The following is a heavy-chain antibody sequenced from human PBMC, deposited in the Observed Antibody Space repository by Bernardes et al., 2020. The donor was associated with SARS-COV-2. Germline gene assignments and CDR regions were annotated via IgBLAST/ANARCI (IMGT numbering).Heavy chain of an antibody. Sequence: SMRFSCAASGFSFSDYWMHWVRHAPGTGLVWVSRVHPDGSSTIYADSVKGRFTISRDNAKNTLYLQMNSLRAEDTAVYYCARKYGHSYGLDVWGQGTTVTGS. CDR1: GFSFSDYW. CDR3: ARKYGHSYGLDV. J-gene: IGHJ6*02. CDR2: VHPDGSST. D-gene: IGHD3-10*01. V-gene: IGHV3-74*01.